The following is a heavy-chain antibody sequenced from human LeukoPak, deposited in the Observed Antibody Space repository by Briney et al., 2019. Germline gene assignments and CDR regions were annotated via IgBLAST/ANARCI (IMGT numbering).Heavy chain of an antibody. CDR1: GFTFSSYA. CDR2: ISGSGGNT. CDR3: AKSEAWTGTGDY. J-gene: IGHJ4*02. Sequence: GGSLRLSCAASGFTFSSYAMSWVRQAPGKGLEWVSAISGSGGNTYYADSVKGRFTISRDNSKNTLYLQMNSLRAEDTAVYYCAKSEAWTGTGDYWGQGTLVTVSS. D-gene: IGHD1-1*01. V-gene: IGHV3-23*01.